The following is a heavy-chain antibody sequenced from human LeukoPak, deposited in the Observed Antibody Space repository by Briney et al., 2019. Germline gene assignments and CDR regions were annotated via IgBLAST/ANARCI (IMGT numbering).Heavy chain of an antibody. CDR1: GFTFNTFW. V-gene: IGHV3-7*04. CDR2: IKADGSKT. J-gene: IGHJ2*01. CDR3: ARVGQGEWFFDL. D-gene: IGHD1-26*01. Sequence: GGSLRLSCAASGFTFNTFWLSWVRQAPGKGLGWVADIKADGSKTYYVDSLKGRFTISRDNAMNTLYLQMDSLGAEDTAVYYCARVGQGEWFFDLWGRGTLVTVSS.